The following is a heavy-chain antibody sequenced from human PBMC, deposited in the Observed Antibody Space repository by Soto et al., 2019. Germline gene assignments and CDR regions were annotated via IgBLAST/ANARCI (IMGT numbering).Heavy chain of an antibody. D-gene: IGHD3-22*01. Sequence: QVQLVESGGGVVQPGRSLRLSCAASGFTFSSYGMHWVRQAPGKGLEWVAVIWYDGSNKYYADSVKGRFTISRDNSKNTRYLQMNSLRAEDTAVYYCARNYDSSGYALDYWGQGTLVTVSS. CDR3: ARNYDSSGYALDY. CDR1: GFTFSSYG. CDR2: IWYDGSNK. J-gene: IGHJ4*02. V-gene: IGHV3-33*01.